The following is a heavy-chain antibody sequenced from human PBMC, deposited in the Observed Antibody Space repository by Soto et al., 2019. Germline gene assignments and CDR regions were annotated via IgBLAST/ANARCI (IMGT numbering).Heavy chain of an antibody. D-gene: IGHD2-8*01. J-gene: IGHJ3*02. V-gene: IGHV3-9*01. CDR1: GFTFDDYA. CDR2: ISWNSGSI. CDR3: AGQGYCTNGVCPPPAFDI. Sequence: EVQLVESGGGLVQPGRSLRLSCAASGFTFDDYAMHWVRQAPGKGLEWVSGISWNSGSIGYADSVKGRFTISRDNAKNSLYLQMNSLRAEDTALYYCAGQGYCTNGVCPPPAFDIWGQGTMVTVSS.